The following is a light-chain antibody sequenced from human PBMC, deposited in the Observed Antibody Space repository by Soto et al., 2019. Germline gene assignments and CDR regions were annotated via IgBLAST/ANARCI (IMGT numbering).Light chain of an antibody. CDR1: QSVLYSSNNKNY. V-gene: IGKV4-1*01. Sequence: DIVMIQSPDSLAVSLGERATINCKSSQSVLYSSNNKNYLAWYQQKPGQPPKLLIYWASTRESGVPDRFSGSGSGTDFTLTISSLQAEDVAVYYCQHYYSAPYTFGQGTKLEIK. J-gene: IGKJ2*01. CDR2: WAS. CDR3: QHYYSAPYT.